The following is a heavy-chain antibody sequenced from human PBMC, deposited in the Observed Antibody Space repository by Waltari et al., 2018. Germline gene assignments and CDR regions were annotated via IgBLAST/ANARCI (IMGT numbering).Heavy chain of an antibody. CDR2: IDYSGST. CDR1: GGSISSGGYY. CDR3: ARVGKVRDYYYYYMDV. V-gene: IGHV4-31*03. D-gene: IGHD1-1*01. Sequence: QVQLQESGPGLVKPSQTLSLTCTVSGGSISSGGYYWSWIRQHPGKGLEWIGYIDYSGSTYYNPSLKSRVTISVDTSKNQFSLKLSSVTAADTAVYYCARVGKVRDYYYYYMDVWGKGTTVTVSS. J-gene: IGHJ6*03.